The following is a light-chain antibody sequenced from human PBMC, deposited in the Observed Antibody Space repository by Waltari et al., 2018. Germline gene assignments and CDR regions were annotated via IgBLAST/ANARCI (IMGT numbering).Light chain of an antibody. V-gene: IGKV3-11*01. J-gene: IGKJ4*01. CDR1: QSVGTY. CDR3: QQRRNWPLT. Sequence: EIVLTQSPDILSFSPGERATLSCRASQSVGTYLAWYQQRPGQSPLLLIYDASYRATGIPARFSGSGSETDFTLTISSLQPEDFAVYYCQQRRNWPLTFGGGTRVQI. CDR2: DAS.